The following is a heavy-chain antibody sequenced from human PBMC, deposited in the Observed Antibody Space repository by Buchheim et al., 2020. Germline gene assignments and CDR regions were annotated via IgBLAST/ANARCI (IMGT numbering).Heavy chain of an antibody. CDR3: ARGNGEYQPLWMYYFDY. Sequence: QVQLQQWGAGLLKPSETLSLTCAVYGGSFSGYYWSWIRQPPGKGLEWIGEINHSGSTNYNPSLKSRVTISVDTSKNQFSLKLSSVTAADTAVYYCARGNGEYQPLWMYYFDYWGQGTL. CDR1: GGSFSGYY. CDR2: INHSGST. D-gene: IGHD2-2*01. V-gene: IGHV4-34*01. J-gene: IGHJ4*02.